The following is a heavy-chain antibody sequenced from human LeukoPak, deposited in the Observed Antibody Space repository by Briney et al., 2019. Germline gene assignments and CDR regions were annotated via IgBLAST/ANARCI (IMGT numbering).Heavy chain of an antibody. D-gene: IGHD3-22*01. Sequence: GGSLRLSCAASGFTFSSYGMSWVRQAPGKGLELVSLIYSGGSTYYADSVKGRYTISRDISKNTLYLQLNRRSVKDAAVYFYSRPIAYYDSSGYAFLFDYWGQGTLVTVSS. CDR2: IYSGGST. CDR3: SRPIAYYDSSGYAFLFDY. J-gene: IGHJ4*02. V-gene: IGHV3-66*04. CDR1: GFTFSSYG.